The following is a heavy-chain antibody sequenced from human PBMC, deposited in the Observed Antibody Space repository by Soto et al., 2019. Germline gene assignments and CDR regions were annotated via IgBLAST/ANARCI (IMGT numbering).Heavy chain of an antibody. J-gene: IGHJ4*02. CDR2: IKQDGSEK. Sequence: EVQVVESGGGLVQPGGSLRLSCAASGFTFSNSWMSWVRQSPGKGLDGVANIKQDGSEKYYVDSVKGRFTISRENAKNSVYLKMNSLRAEDTALYYCAQDIRTSYWGQGTLVTVSS. D-gene: IGHD2-21*01. V-gene: IGHV3-7*04. CDR1: GFTFSNSW. CDR3: AQDIRTSY.